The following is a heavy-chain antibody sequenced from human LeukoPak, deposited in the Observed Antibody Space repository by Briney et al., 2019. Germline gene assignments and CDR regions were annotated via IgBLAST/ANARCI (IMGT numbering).Heavy chain of an antibody. Sequence: PGGSLRLSCTASVFTFRSYGMHWVRQAPGKGLEWVAVIWYDGSNKYYADSVKGRFTISRDNSKNTLYLQMNSLRAEDTAVYYCARGGEFYYGSGSYYVDCWGQGTLVTVSS. CDR3: ARGGEFYYGSGSYYVDC. CDR2: IWYDGSNK. V-gene: IGHV3-33*01. J-gene: IGHJ4*02. CDR1: VFTFRSYG. D-gene: IGHD3-10*01.